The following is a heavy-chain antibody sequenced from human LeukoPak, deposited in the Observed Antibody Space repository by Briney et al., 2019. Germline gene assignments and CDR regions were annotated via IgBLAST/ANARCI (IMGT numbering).Heavy chain of an antibody. CDR2: INPNSGGT. CDR1: GYTFTAYY. Sequence: ASVNVSCKASGYTFTAYYMHWVRQAPGQGLEWMGWINPNSGGTNYAQKFQGRVTMTRDTSISTAYMELSRLRSDDTAIYYCARTAFPSSPSLDPWGQGTLVIVSS. V-gene: IGHV1-2*02. J-gene: IGHJ5*02. D-gene: IGHD6-6*01. CDR3: ARTAFPSSPSLDP.